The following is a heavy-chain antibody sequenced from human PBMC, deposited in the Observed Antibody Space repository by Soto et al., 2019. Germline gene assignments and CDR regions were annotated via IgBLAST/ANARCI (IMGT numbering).Heavy chain of an antibody. CDR1: GGTFSSYA. Sequence: SVKVSCKASGGTFSSYAISWVRQAPGQGLEWMGGIIPIFGTANYAQKFQGRVTITADESTSTAYMELSSLRSEDTAVYYCARSRKQQLVLYYYYYGMDVWGQGTTVTVSS. D-gene: IGHD6-13*01. V-gene: IGHV1-69*13. CDR2: IIPIFGTA. CDR3: ARSRKQQLVLYYYYYGMDV. J-gene: IGHJ6*02.